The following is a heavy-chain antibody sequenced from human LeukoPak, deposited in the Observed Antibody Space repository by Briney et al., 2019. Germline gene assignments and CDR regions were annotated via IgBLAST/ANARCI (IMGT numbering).Heavy chain of an antibody. V-gene: IGHV3-33*08. CDR2: LVYDERN. J-gene: IGHJ4*02. CDR3: ARDLSAAYDF. Sequence: GGSLRLSCAASGFTFSSYWMSWVRQAPGKGLEWVARLVYDERNDYANSVKGRFTISRDNSKNTLYLQMDNLRVDDTAVYYCARDLSAAYDFWGQGILVTVSS. D-gene: IGHD2-21*01. CDR1: GFTFSSYW.